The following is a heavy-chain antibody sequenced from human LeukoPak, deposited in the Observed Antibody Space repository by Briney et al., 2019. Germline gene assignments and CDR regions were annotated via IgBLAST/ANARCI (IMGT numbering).Heavy chain of an antibody. V-gene: IGHV1-2*02. CDR2: INPNSGGT. CDR3: ARWRYCSGGSCYYFDY. CDR1: GYTFTGYY. Sequence: ASVKVSCKASGYTFTGYYMHWVRQAPGQGLEWMGWINPNSGGTNYAQKFQGRVTTTRDTSISTAYMELSRLRSDDTAVYYCARWRYCSGGSCYYFDYWGQGTLVTVSS. J-gene: IGHJ4*02. D-gene: IGHD2-15*01.